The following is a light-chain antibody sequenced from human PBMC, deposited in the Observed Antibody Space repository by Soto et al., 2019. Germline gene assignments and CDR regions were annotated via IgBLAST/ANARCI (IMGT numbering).Light chain of an antibody. J-gene: IGKJ1*01. CDR2: KAS. CDR3: QQYNSYWT. CDR1: QSISSW. Sequence: DILMTQSPSTLSASVGDRVTITCRASQSISSWLAWYQQKPGKAPKLLIYKASSLESGVPSRFSGSGSGTEFTLTISSLQPDYFANYYCQQYNSYWTFGQGTKVEIK. V-gene: IGKV1-5*03.